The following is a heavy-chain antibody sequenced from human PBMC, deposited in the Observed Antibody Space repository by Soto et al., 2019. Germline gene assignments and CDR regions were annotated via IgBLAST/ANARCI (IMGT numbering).Heavy chain of an antibody. CDR2: ISSSGSTI. V-gene: IGHV3-11*01. Sequence: QVQLVESGGGLVKPGGSLRLSCAASGFTFSDYYMSWIRQAPGKGLEWVSYISSSGSTIYYADSVKGRFTISRDNAKNTLYQKKNSLRAEDTAVYYCAGDRGVYCSSTSCYRFPFKWGQGTLVTVSS. CDR1: GFTFSDYY. J-gene: IGHJ4*02. D-gene: IGHD2-2*01. CDR3: AGDRGVYCSSTSCYRFPFK.